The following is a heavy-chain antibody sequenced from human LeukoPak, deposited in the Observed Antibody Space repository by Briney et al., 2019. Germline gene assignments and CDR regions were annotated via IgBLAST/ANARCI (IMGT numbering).Heavy chain of an antibody. V-gene: IGHV3-30*19. CDR2: ISYDGSNK. CDR1: GFTLSSYG. Sequence: GGSLRLSCAASGFTLSSYGMHWVRQAPGKGPEWVAVISYDGSNKFYTDSVKGRFTISRDNSKNTLYLQMNSLRAEDTAVFYCARGRKRHFWSGSQNSWFDPWGQGALVTVSS. J-gene: IGHJ5*02. CDR3: ARGRKRHFWSGSQNSWFDP. D-gene: IGHD3-3*02.